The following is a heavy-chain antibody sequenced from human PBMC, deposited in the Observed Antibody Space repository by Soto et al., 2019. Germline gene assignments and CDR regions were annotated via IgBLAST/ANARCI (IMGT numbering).Heavy chain of an antibody. V-gene: IGHV4-38-2*01. J-gene: IGHJ4*02. D-gene: IGHD1-26*01. CDR2: IYHSGST. CDR3: ARVGSLGLSPLYYFDY. CDR1: GYSISSGYY. Sequence: SETLSLTCAVSGYSISSGYYWGWIRQPPGKGLEWIGSIYHSGSTYYNPSLKSRVTISVDTSKNQFSLKLSSVTAADTAVYYCARVGSLGLSPLYYFDYWGQGTLVTVSS.